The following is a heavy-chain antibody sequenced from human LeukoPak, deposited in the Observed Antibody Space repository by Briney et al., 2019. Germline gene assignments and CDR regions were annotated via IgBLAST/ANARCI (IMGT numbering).Heavy chain of an antibody. CDR3: AKGRDTSTWYGHWFDP. CDR1: GFTFSSYG. D-gene: IGHD6-13*01. V-gene: IGHV3-30*18. Sequence: GRSLRLSCAASGFTFSSYGMHWVRQAPGKGPDWVAVISSNGGDKNYADSVKGRFTISRDNSNNMLYLQMDGLRAEDTAVYCCAKGRDTSTWYGHWFDPWGQGTLVTVSS. CDR2: ISSNGGDK. J-gene: IGHJ5*02.